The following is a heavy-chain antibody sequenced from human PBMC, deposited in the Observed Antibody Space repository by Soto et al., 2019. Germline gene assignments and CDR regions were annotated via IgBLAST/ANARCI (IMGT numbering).Heavy chain of an antibody. CDR2: IRSKTDGGTA. CDR3: VTRNPHYYGLGTYPVAFDY. Sequence: GGSLRLSCTASRFTFTNAWMNWVRQTPGKGLEWIGRIRSKTDGGTADYAAPVKGRFTISRDDSKNTLYLQMNSLKTDDTAVYYCVTRNPHYYGLGTYPVAFDYWGRGTLVTVSS. D-gene: IGHD3-10*01. J-gene: IGHJ4*02. V-gene: IGHV3-15*01. CDR1: RFTFTNAW.